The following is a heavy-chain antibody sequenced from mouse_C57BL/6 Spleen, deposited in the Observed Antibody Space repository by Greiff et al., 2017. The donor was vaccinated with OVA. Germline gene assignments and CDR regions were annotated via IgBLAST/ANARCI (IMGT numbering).Heavy chain of an antibody. CDR2: IYPRSGNT. CDR1: GYTFTSYG. V-gene: IGHV1-81*01. J-gene: IGHJ3*01. D-gene: IGHD2-4*01. CDR3: ARSRGYDYEFAY. Sequence: VKLMESGAELARPGASVKLSCKASGYTFTSYGISWVKQRTGQGLEWIGEIYPRSGNTYYNEKFKGKATLTADKSSSTAYMELRSLTSEDSAVYFCARSRGYDYEFAYWGQGTLVTVSA.